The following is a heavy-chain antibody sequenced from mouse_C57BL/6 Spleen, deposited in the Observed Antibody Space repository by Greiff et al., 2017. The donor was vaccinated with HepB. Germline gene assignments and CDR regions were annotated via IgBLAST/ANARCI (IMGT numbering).Heavy chain of an antibody. V-gene: IGHV3-6*01. CDR1: GYSITSGYY. CDR2: ISYDGSN. CDR3: ARAGGISWFAY. D-gene: IGHD1-1*02. J-gene: IGHJ3*01. Sequence: VQLQQSGPGLVKPSQSLSLTCSVTGYSITSGYYWNWIRQFPGNKLEWMGYISYDGSNNYNPSLKNRISITRDTSKNQFFLKLNSVTTEDTATYYCARAGGISWFAYWGQGTLVTVSA.